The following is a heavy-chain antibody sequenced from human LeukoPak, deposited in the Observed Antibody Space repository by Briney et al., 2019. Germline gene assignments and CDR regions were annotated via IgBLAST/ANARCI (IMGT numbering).Heavy chain of an antibody. CDR2: INPNSGGT. J-gene: IGHJ4*02. CDR3: ARSIAVDYFDY. CDR1: GYTFTGYY. Sequence: ASVKVSCKASGYTFTGYYMHWVRQAPGQGLEWKGWINPNSGGTNYAQKFQGRVTMARDTSISTAYMELSRLRSDDTAVYYCARSIAVDYFDYWGQGTLVTVSS. D-gene: IGHD6-19*01. V-gene: IGHV1-2*02.